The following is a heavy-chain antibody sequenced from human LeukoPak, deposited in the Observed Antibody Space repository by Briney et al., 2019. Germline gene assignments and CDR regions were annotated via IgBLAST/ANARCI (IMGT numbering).Heavy chain of an antibody. CDR1: GFTFSSYA. J-gene: IGHJ5*02. V-gene: IGHV3-23*01. Sequence: PGGSLRLSCAASGFTFSSYAMSWVRQAPGKGLEWVSAISGSGGSTYYADSVKGRFTISRDNSKNTLYLQMNSLRAEDTAVYYCAKGPPRIGLRFLDHSRANWFDPWGQGTLVTVSS. CDR3: AKGPPRIGLRFLDHSRANWFDP. CDR2: ISGSGGST. D-gene: IGHD3-3*01.